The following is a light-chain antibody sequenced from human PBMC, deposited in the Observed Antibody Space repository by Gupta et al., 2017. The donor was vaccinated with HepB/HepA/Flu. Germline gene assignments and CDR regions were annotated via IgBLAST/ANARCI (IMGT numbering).Light chain of an antibody. CDR1: SSDVGRYNH. CDR2: DVS. V-gene: IGLV2-14*01. CDR3: SSYTSSNTWV. Sequence: QSALTQPASVTGSPGQSTTISCTGTSSDVGRYNHVSWYQQYPGKAPKLRIYDVSNRPSGVSNRFSGSNSGNTASLTISGLQAEDEADYYCSSYTSSNTWVFGGGTKLTVL. J-gene: IGLJ3*02.